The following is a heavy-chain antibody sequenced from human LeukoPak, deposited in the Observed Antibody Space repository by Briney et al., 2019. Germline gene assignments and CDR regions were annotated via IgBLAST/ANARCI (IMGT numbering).Heavy chain of an antibody. V-gene: IGHV4-59*02. D-gene: IGHD5-18*01. CDR1: GGSVSSYY. J-gene: IGHJ4*02. CDR2: ISYSGGT. Sequence: SETLSLTCSVSGGSVSSYYWSWIRQPPGKGPEWIGYISYSGGTNYNPSLKSRVTTAVDTSKNQLSLKLSSVTPADTAVYYCAGGRGYNYGLGFWGQGTLVTVSS. CDR3: AGGRGYNYGLGF.